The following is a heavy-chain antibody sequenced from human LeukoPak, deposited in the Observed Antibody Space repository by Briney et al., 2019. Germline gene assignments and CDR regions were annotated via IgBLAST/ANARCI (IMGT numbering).Heavy chain of an antibody. D-gene: IGHD1-26*01. Sequence: GGSLRLSCAASGFTFSSYAMNWVRQAPGKGLEWVSSISRGSDHIFYADSMKGRFTISRDNAKNSLYLQMNSLGAEDTAVYYCAKDLEGATGVDYWGQGTLVTVSS. CDR1: GFTFSSYA. CDR2: ISRGSDHI. CDR3: AKDLEGATGVDY. J-gene: IGHJ4*02. V-gene: IGHV3-21*01.